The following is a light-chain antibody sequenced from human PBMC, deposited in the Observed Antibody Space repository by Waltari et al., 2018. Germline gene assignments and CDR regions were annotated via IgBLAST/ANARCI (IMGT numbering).Light chain of an antibody. V-gene: IGKV3-11*01. Sequence: EIVLTQSPATLSLSPGERGTLSYRASQGVSSNLAWYQQEPGQAPRLLIYDASNRATGVPARFSGSGSGTDFTLTISSLEPEDFAVYYCQQRGTWPLTFGGGTKVEIK. CDR1: QGVSSN. CDR2: DAS. CDR3: QQRGTWPLT. J-gene: IGKJ4*01.